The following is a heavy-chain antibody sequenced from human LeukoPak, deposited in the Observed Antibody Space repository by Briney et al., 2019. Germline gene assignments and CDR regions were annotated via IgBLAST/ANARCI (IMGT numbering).Heavy chain of an antibody. CDR2: INHSGST. CDR1: GGSFSGYY. J-gene: IGHJ6*03. D-gene: IGHD6-13*01. V-gene: IGHV4-34*01. CDR3: ARGFQLRWGYSSSVMDV. Sequence: PSETLSLTCAVYGGSFSGYYWSWIRQPPGKGLEWIGEINHSGSTNYNPSLKSRVTISVDTSKNQFSLKLSSVTAADTAVYYCARGFQLRWGYSSSVMDVWGKGTTVTVSS.